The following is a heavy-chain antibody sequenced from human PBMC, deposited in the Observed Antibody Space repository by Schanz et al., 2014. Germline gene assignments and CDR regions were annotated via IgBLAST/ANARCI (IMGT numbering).Heavy chain of an antibody. V-gene: IGHV1-46*01. Sequence: AQLVQSGAQVKEPGASVNVSCKASGYTFTNYYLHWVRQAPGQGLEWMGVINPSGGRTWHPQRFQGRITMTTDTSTGTAYMELRSLRSDDTAVYYCARDPGYSYGWDYYYGMDVWGQGTTVTVSS. CDR1: GYTFTNYY. J-gene: IGHJ6*02. CDR3: ARDPGYSYGWDYYYGMDV. D-gene: IGHD5-18*01. CDR2: INPSGGRT.